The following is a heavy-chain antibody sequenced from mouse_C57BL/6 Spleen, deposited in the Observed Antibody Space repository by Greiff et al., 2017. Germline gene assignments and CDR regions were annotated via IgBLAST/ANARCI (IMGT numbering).Heavy chain of an antibody. CDR2: ILPGSGST. CDR1: GYTFTGYW. V-gene: IGHV1-9*01. Sequence: QVQLQQSGAELMKPGASVKLSCKATGYTFTGYWIEWVKQRPGHGLEWIGEILPGSGSTNSNEKFKGKATFTADTSSNTAYMQLSSLTTEDSAIYYCARGGLRRGGYFDYWGQGTTLTVSS. D-gene: IGHD2-4*01. CDR3: ARGGLRRGGYFDY. J-gene: IGHJ2*01.